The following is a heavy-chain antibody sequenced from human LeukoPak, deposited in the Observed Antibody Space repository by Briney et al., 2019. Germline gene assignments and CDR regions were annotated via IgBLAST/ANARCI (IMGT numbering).Heavy chain of an antibody. CDR3: ARAPHRSYNWFDP. J-gene: IGHJ5*02. CDR2: IYYSGGT. CDR1: GGSISSYY. V-gene: IGHV4-59*08. Sequence: SETLSLTCTVSGGSISSYYWSWIRQPPGKGLEWIGYIYYSGGTNYNPSLKSRVTISVDTSKNQFSLKLSSVTAADTAVYYCARAPHRSYNWFDPWGQGTLVTVSS.